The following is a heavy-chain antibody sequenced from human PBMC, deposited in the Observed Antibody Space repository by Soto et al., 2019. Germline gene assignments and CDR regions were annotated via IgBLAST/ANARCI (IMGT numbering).Heavy chain of an antibody. CDR1: GGSVSSGSYY. CDR2: IYYSGST. Sequence: SETLSLTCTVSGGSVSSGSYYWSWIRQPPGKGLDWIGYIYYSGSTNYNPSLKSRVTISVDTSKNQLSLKLSSVTAADTAVYYCARGVPYSYGYVSWFDPWGQGTLVTVSS. D-gene: IGHD5-18*01. J-gene: IGHJ5*02. CDR3: ARGVPYSYGYVSWFDP. V-gene: IGHV4-61*01.